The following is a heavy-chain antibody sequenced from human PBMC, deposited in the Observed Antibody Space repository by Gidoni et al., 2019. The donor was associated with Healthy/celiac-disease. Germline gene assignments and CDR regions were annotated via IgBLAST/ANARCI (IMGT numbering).Heavy chain of an antibody. CDR2: IRSKANSYAT. D-gene: IGHD1-26*01. J-gene: IGHJ4*02. Sequence: EVQLVESGGGLVQPGGSLKLSCAASGFPFSGSAMHGVRQASGKGLGWVGRIRSKANSYATAYAASVKGRFTISRDDSKNTAYLQMNSLKTEDTAVYYCTRGAVGPTGELVYWGQGTLVTVSS. CDR1: GFPFSGSA. CDR3: TRGAVGPTGELVY. V-gene: IGHV3-73*01.